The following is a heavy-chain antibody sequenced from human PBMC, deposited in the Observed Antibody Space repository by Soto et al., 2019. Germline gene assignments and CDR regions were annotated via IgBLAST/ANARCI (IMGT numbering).Heavy chain of an antibody. J-gene: IGHJ4*02. Sequence: EVQLLASGGGLVQPGGSLRLSCAASGFTFSSYAMSWVRQAPGKGLEWVSAISGSGGSTYYADSVKGRFTISRDNSKNTLYLQMSSLRAEDTAVYYCAKDGPYSYDSSGYYFDYFVQGTLVTVSS. CDR1: GFTFSSYA. V-gene: IGHV3-23*01. D-gene: IGHD3-22*01. CDR2: ISGSGGST. CDR3: AKDGPYSYDSSGYYFDY.